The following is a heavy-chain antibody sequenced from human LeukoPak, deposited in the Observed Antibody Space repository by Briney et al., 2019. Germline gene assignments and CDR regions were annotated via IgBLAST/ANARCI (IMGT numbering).Heavy chain of an antibody. D-gene: IGHD3-22*01. CDR3: ARVVAYDSTGYYLYYFDY. CDR2: IHNSRDT. Sequence: SETLSLTCTVSGGSISSGGYYWSWIRQQPGKGLERIVYIHNSRDTYYSPSLKSRLTISVDTSKNQFSLRLRSVTAADTAVYYCARVVAYDSTGYYLYYFDYWGQGTLVTVAA. CDR1: GGSISSGGYY. J-gene: IGHJ4*02. V-gene: IGHV4-31*03.